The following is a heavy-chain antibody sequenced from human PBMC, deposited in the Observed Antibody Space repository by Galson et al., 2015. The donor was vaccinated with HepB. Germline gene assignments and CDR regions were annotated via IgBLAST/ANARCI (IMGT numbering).Heavy chain of an antibody. D-gene: IGHD4-17*01. Sequence: SCKASGFTFSSYAMHWVRQAPGKGLEWVAVISYDGSNKYYADSVKGRFTISRDNSKNTLYLQMNSLRAEDTAVYYCARATTADDYGDHGAFDIWGQGTMVTVSS. V-gene: IGHV3-30-3*01. CDR2: ISYDGSNK. CDR3: ARATTADDYGDHGAFDI. CDR1: GFTFSSYA. J-gene: IGHJ3*02.